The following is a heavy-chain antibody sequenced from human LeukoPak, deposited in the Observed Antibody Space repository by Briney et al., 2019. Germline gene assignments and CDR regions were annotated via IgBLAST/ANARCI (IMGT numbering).Heavy chain of an antibody. CDR2: IHHTGST. Sequence: SETLSLTCTVSDGSISNYYWSWIRQTPGRRLEWIGYIHHTGSTTNNPYLKSRVTMSVDMSKNQFSLKLNSVIAADTAVYYCARGASTFDYWGQGTLVTVSS. J-gene: IGHJ4*02. CDR3: ARGASTFDY. D-gene: IGHD2-2*01. V-gene: IGHV4-59*01. CDR1: DGSISNYY.